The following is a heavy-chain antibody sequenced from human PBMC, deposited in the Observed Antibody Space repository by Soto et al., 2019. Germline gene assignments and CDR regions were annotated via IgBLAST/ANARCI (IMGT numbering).Heavy chain of an antibody. Sequence: QVQLVQSGAEVKKPGASVKVSCKASGYTFTSYYMHWVRLAHGQGLEWMGIINPDGGGTSYAQQFQCRVIMTRNTSTSTVYMEMSSLRSEDTAVYYCAVGGNYLSMDVWGQGTTVTVSS. V-gene: IGHV1-46*01. D-gene: IGHD4-4*01. CDR3: AVGGNYLSMDV. J-gene: IGHJ6*02. CDR2: INPDGGGT. CDR1: GYTFTSYY.